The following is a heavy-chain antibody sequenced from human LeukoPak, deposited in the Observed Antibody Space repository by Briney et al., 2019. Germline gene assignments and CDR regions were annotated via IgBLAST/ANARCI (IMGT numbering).Heavy chain of an antibody. D-gene: IGHD6-19*01. CDR1: GFTFSSYW. Sequence: GGSLRLSCAASGFTFSSYWMSWVRQAPGKGLEWVANIKQDGSEKYYVDSVKGRFTISRDNAKNSLYLQMNSLRPEDTAFYYCVRDGGWYKRGLDYYYYYMDAWGKGTTVTVSS. V-gene: IGHV3-7*03. J-gene: IGHJ6*03. CDR2: IKQDGSEK. CDR3: VRDGGWYKRGLDYYYYYMDA.